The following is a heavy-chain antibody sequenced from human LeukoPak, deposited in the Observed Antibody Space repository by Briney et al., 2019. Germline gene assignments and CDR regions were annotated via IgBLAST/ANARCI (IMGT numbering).Heavy chain of an antibody. CDR2: IKQDGSEK. Sequence: GGSLRLSCAASGFTFSSYWMSWVRQAPGKGLGWVANIKQDGSEKYYVDSVKGRFTISRDNAKNSLYLQMNSLRAEDTAVYYCARGGAWYYYDSSGYYPNYFDYWGQGTLVTVSS. CDR3: ARGGAWYYYDSSGYYPNYFDY. J-gene: IGHJ4*02. CDR1: GFTFSSYW. D-gene: IGHD3-22*01. V-gene: IGHV3-7*03.